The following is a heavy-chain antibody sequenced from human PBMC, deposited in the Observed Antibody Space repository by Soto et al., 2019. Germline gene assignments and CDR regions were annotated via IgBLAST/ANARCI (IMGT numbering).Heavy chain of an antibody. J-gene: IGHJ4*02. V-gene: IGHV1-69*13. D-gene: IGHD1-20*01. CDR3: ARAHMYNWSADY. Sequence: GASVKVSCKASGGTFSSYAISWVRQAPGQGLEWMGGIIPIFGTANYAQKFQGRVTITADESTSTAYMELSSLRSEDTAVYCCARAHMYNWSADYWGQGTLVTVSS. CDR2: IIPIFGTA. CDR1: GGTFSSYA.